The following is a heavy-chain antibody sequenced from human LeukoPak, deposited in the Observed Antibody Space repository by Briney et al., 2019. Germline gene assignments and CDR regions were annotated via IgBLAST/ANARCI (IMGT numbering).Heavy chain of an antibody. V-gene: IGHV4-31*03. J-gene: IGHJ5*02. D-gene: IGHD4-17*01. CDR2: IYYSGST. Sequence: SETLSLTCTVSGGSISSGGYYWSWIRQHSGKGLEWIGYIYYSGSTYYNPSLKSRVTISVDTSKNQFSLKLSSVTAADTAVYYCARDITTVIPNHSWFDPWGQGTLVTVSS. CDR1: GGSISSGGYY. CDR3: ARDITTVIPNHSWFDP.